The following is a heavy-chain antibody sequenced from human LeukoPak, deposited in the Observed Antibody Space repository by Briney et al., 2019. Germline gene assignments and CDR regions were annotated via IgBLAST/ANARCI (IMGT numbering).Heavy chain of an antibody. CDR3: ARSLRGSYSPYYYYYYMDV. CDR1: GFTFSSYA. V-gene: IGHV3-30*01. Sequence: GGSLRLSCAASGFTFSSYAMHWVRQAPGKGLEWVAVISYDGSNKYYADSVKGRFTISRDNSKNTLYPQMNSLRAEDTAVYYCARSLRGSYSPYYYYYYMDVWGKGTTVTVSS. D-gene: IGHD1-26*01. J-gene: IGHJ6*03. CDR2: ISYDGSNK.